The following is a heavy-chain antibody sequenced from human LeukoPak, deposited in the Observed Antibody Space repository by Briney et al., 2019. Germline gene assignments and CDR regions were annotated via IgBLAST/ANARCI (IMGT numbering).Heavy chain of an antibody. V-gene: IGHV3-30-3*01. CDR3: AKVGSILWFGELSLHDAFDI. J-gene: IGHJ3*02. D-gene: IGHD3-10*01. CDR2: ISYDGSNK. CDR1: GFTFSSYA. Sequence: GGSLRLSCAASGFTFSSYAMHWVRQAPGKGLEWVAVISYDGSNKYYADSVKGRFTISRDNSKNTLYLQMNSLRAEDTAVYYCAKVGSILWFGELSLHDAFDIWGQGTMVTVSS.